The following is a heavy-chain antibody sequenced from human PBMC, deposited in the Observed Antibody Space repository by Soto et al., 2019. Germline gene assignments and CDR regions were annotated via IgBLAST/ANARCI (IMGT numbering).Heavy chain of an antibody. J-gene: IGHJ4*02. CDR1: GFTFSSYG. CDR3: AKDQIAARPLGLTDY. CDR2: ISYDGSNK. V-gene: IGHV3-30*18. Sequence: QVQLVESGGGVVQPGRSLRLSCAASGFTFSSYGMHWVRQAPGKGLEWVAVISYDGSNKYYADSVKGRFTISRDNSKNALYLQMNSLRAEDTAVYYCAKDQIAARPLGLTDYWGQGTLVTVSS. D-gene: IGHD6-6*01.